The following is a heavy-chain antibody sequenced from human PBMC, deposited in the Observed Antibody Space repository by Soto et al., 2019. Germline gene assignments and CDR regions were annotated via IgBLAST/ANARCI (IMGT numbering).Heavy chain of an antibody. D-gene: IGHD1-26*01. CDR2: INAGNGNT. CDR3: AREPGGELLTNLGD. V-gene: IGHV1-3*01. J-gene: IGHJ4*02. CDR1: GYTFTSYA. Sequence: ASVKVSCKASGYTFTSYAMHWVRQAPGQRLEWMGWINAGNGNTKYSQKFQGRVTITRDTSASTAYMELSSLRSDDTAVYYCAREPGGELLTNLGDWGQGTLVTVSS.